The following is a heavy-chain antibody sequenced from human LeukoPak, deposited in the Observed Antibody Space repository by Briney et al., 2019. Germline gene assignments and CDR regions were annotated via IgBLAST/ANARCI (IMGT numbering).Heavy chain of an antibody. V-gene: IGHV1-46*01. CDR2: INPSGGST. Sequence: SVKVSCKASGYTFTGYYMHWVRQAPGQGLEWMGIINPSGGSTSYAQKFQGRVTMTRDTSTSTVYMELSSLRSEDTAVYYCARREPLYGSGSYNYYYYGMDVWGQGTTVTVSS. CDR1: GYTFTGYY. D-gene: IGHD3-10*01. J-gene: IGHJ6*02. CDR3: ARREPLYGSGSYNYYYYGMDV.